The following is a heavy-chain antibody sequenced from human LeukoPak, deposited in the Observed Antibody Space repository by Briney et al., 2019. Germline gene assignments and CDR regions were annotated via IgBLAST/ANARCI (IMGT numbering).Heavy chain of an antibody. J-gene: IGHJ6*02. V-gene: IGHV3-48*01. Sequence: GGSLRLSCAASGFTFSSNSMNWVRQAPGKGLEWASYISSSGSTIYYAESVKGRFTISRDNAKNSLYLQMNSLRAEDTAIYYCARDDLGTSYFYYGMDVWGQGTTVTVSS. CDR2: ISSSGSTI. D-gene: IGHD3/OR15-3a*01. CDR3: ARDDLGTSYFYYGMDV. CDR1: GFTFSSNS.